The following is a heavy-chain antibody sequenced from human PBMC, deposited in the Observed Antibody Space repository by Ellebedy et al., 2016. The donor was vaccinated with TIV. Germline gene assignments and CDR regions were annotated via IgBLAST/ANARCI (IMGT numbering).Heavy chain of an antibody. V-gene: IGHV3-21*04. CDR2: ISSSGTYI. J-gene: IGHJ4*02. CDR1: GFTFISFN. Sequence: GESLKISXAASGFTFISFNMNWVRQAPGKGLEWVSSISSSGTYISYADSVKGRFTISRDNSKNTLYLQMNSLRAEDTAVYYCAKDHQVVVTAIWDYWGQGTLVTVSS. CDR3: AKDHQVVVTAIWDY. D-gene: IGHD2-21*02.